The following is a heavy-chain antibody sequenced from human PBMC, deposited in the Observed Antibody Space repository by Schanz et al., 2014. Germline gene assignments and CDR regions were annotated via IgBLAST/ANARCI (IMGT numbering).Heavy chain of an antibody. V-gene: IGHV1-3*04. J-gene: IGHJ6*04. CDR1: GYTFAGHA. CDR2: IHTGSGNT. CDR3: ASGEARVRSTGVVIIRKNV. Sequence: QVQLVQSGAEVKKPGASVKVSCQASGYTFAGHAVHWVRQAPGQGPEWVGWIHTGSGNTKYSQKIEGRVTITRDTTASIVYMELSSLRSEDTAVFFCASGEARVRSTGVVIIRKNVRRKGTTVIGSS. D-gene: IGHD3-3*01.